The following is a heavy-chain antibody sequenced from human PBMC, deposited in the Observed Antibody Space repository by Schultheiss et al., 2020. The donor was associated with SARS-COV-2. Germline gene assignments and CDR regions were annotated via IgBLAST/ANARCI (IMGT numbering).Heavy chain of an antibody. J-gene: IGHJ4*02. Sequence: GGSLRLSCATSGFTFSNAWLSWVRQAPGKGLEWVGRIKGKVDGETTEYAAPVEGRFTISRDDSKNTLYLQMNSLKTEDTAVYYCAKVRGRTVTTVPTFDYWGQGTLVTVSS. CDR1: GFTFSNAW. CDR2: IKGKVDGETT. D-gene: IGHD4-17*01. CDR3: AKVRGRTVTTVPTFDY. V-gene: IGHV3-15*01.